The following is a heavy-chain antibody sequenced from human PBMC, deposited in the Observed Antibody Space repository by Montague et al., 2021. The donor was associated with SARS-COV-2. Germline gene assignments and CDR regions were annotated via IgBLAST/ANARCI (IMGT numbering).Heavy chain of an antibody. V-gene: IGHV3-33*05. J-gene: IGHJ6*02. CDR1: GFTFSSYG. CDR3: ARDRDCSSTSCSPGLYYYYGMDV. D-gene: IGHD2-2*01. Sequence: SLRLSCAASGFTFSSYGMHWVRQAPVKGLEWVAVISYDGSNKYYADSVKGRFTISRDNSKNTLYLQMNSLRAEDTALYYCARDRDCSSTSCSPGLYYYYGMDVWDQGTTVTVSS. CDR2: ISYDGSNK.